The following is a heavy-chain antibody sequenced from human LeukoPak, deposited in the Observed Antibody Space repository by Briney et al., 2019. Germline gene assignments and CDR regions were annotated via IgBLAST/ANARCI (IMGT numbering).Heavy chain of an antibody. CDR2: INPNSGGT. CDR3: ARDHGWMTNAFDI. CDR1: GYTFTGYY. V-gene: IGHV1-2*02. J-gene: IGHJ3*02. Sequence: ASVKVSCKASGYTFTGYYMHWVRQAPGQGLEWMGWINPNSGGTNYAQKFQGRVTMTRDTSISTAYMELSRLRSDDTAVYYCARDHGWMTNAFDIWGQGTMVTVSS. D-gene: IGHD2-2*03.